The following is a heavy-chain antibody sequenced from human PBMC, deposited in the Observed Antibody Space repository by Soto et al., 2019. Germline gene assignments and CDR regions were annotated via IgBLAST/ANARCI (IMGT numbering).Heavy chain of an antibody. CDR3: ARALVRDIVVVPAAREDYGMDV. Sequence: GASVKVSCKASGGTFSSYAISWVRQAPGQGLEWMGGIIPIFGTANYAQKFQGRVTITADESTSTAYMELSSLRSEDTAVYYCARALVRDIVVVPAAREDYGMDVWGQGTTVTVS. V-gene: IGHV1-69*13. D-gene: IGHD2-2*01. CDR2: IIPIFGTA. J-gene: IGHJ6*02. CDR1: GGTFSSYA.